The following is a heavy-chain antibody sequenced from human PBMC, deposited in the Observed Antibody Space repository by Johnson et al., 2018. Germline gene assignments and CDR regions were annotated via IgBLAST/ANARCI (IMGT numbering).Heavy chain of an antibody. CDR1: GFTLSRYG. J-gene: IGHJ6*02. CDR2: IWFDGSNR. V-gene: IGHV3-33*01. D-gene: IGHD3-10*01. CDR3: ARDDIWFGDSMKKPGMDV. Sequence: QVQLVESGGGVVQPGRSLRLSCAASGFTLSRYGMHWVRQAPGKGLEWVAVIWFDGSNRNYADSVTGRFTISKDNSKNMLYLQMNSLRAEDSAVYNGARDDIWFGDSMKKPGMDVWGQGTTVTVSS.